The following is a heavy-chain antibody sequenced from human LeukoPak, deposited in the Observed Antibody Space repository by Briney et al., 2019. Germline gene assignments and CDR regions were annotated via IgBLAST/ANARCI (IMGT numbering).Heavy chain of an antibody. CDR3: AKDVSHYYYDSSIPVGY. Sequence: GGSLRLSCAASGFTFNSYAMSWVRQAPGKGLEWVSAISGSGGSTYYADSVKGRFTISRDNSKNTLYLQMNSLRAEDTAVYYCAKDVSHYYYDSSIPVGYWGQGTLVTVSS. V-gene: IGHV3-23*01. CDR2: ISGSGGST. CDR1: GFTFNSYA. D-gene: IGHD3-22*01. J-gene: IGHJ4*02.